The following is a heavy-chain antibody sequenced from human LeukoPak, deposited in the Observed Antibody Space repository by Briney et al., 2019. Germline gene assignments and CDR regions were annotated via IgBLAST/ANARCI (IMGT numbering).Heavy chain of an antibody. V-gene: IGHV4-34*01. D-gene: IGHD3-16*02. Sequence: SETLSLTCAVYGGSFSGYYWSWIRQPPGKGLEWIGEINHSGSTNYNPSLKSRVTISVDTSKNQFSQKLSSVTAADTAVYYCARGITFGGVIVSAFDPWGQGTLVTVSS. CDR1: GGSFSGYY. J-gene: IGHJ5*02. CDR3: ARGITFGGVIVSAFDP. CDR2: INHSGST.